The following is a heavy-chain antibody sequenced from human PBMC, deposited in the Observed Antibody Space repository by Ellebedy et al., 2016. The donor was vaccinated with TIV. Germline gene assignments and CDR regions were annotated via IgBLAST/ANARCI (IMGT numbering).Heavy chain of an antibody. V-gene: IGHV1-18*04. CDR1: GYTFTIYG. D-gene: IGHD3-22*01. Sequence: AASVTVSCKASGYTFTIYGINWVRQAPGQRLEWMGWISAYNGNTNYAQKLQGRVTMTTDTSTSTAYMELRSLRSDDTAVYYCATSKLYLDTSGYFDYWGQGTLVTVSS. CDR3: ATSKLYLDTSGYFDY. CDR2: ISAYNGNT. J-gene: IGHJ4*02.